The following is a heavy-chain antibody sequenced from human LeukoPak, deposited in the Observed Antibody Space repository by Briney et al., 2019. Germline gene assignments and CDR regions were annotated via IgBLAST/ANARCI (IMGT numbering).Heavy chain of an antibody. Sequence: GASVKVSCKASGYTFTSYGISWVRQAPGQGLEWMGWISAYNGNTNYAQKLQGRVTMTTDTSTSTAYMELRSLRSDDTAVYYCARVVEYGDSNGYFDRWGRGTLVTVSS. CDR3: ARVVEYGDSNGYFDR. J-gene: IGHJ2*01. D-gene: IGHD4-17*01. V-gene: IGHV1-18*01. CDR2: ISAYNGNT. CDR1: GYTFTSYG.